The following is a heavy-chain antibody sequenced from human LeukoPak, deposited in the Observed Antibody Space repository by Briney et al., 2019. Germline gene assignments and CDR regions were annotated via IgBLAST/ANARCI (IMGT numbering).Heavy chain of an antibody. CDR3: ARVFSDSSGYPFDH. D-gene: IGHD3-22*01. CDR1: GDSISSYY. Sequence: KPSETLSLTCTVSGDSISSYYWSWIRQPPGKGLEWIGYIYYNEITNYNPSLKSRVTMSVDTSKNQFSLRLNSVTAADTAVYYCARVFSDSSGYPFDHWGQGALVTVSS. CDR2: IYYNEIT. V-gene: IGHV4-59*01. J-gene: IGHJ4*02.